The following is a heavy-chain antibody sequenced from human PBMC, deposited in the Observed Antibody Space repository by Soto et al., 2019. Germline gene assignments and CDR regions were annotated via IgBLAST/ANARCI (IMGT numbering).Heavy chain of an antibody. CDR3: PSSAPP. CDR1: GGSISSGGYY. D-gene: IGHD6-25*01. CDR2: IFYSGTT. V-gene: IGHV4-31*03. Sequence: QVQLQESGPGLVKPSQTLSLTCTVSGGSISSGGYYWSWIRQHPGKGLEWIGYIFYSGTTYYNPSQRRRVPIPGATSKNHSPRTRASGPAAARAVFYGPSSAPPGGQGPL. J-gene: IGHJ5*02.